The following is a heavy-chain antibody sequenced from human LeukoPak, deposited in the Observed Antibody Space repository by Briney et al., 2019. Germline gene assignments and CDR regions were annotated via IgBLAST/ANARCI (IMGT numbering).Heavy chain of an antibody. CDR1: GFTLSSYA. D-gene: IGHD6-13*01. Sequence: GGSLRLSCAASGFTLSSYAMTWVRQAPGRGLEWVSSVDGGGGTYYADSVKGRFTISRDNSKDTLYLQMNGLRAEDTAVYFCAKQSAGSAAWYSLHYDFWGQGTLVTVSS. CDR2: VDGGGGT. CDR3: AKQSAGSAAWYSLHYDF. J-gene: IGHJ4*02. V-gene: IGHV3-23*01.